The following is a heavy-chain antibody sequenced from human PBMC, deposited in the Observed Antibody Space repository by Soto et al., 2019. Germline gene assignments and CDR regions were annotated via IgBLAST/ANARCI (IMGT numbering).Heavy chain of an antibody. D-gene: IGHD1-1*01. V-gene: IGHV3-30*18. J-gene: IGHJ4*02. CDR3: AKDGYADQFDY. CDR2: ISYDGSNK. Sequence: QVQLVESGGGVVQPGRSLRLSCAASGFTFSSYGMHWVRQAPGKGLEWVAVISYDGSNKYYADSVKGRFTISRDNSKNTLYLQMNSLRAEDTAVYYCAKDGYADQFDYWGQGTLVTVSS. CDR1: GFTFSSYG.